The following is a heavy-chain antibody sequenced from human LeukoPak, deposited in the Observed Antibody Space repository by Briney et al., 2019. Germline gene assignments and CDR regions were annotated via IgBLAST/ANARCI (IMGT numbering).Heavy chain of an antibody. D-gene: IGHD2-15*01. J-gene: IGHJ1*01. Sequence: GGSLRLSCAASGFTFSSYSMNWVRQAPGKGLEWVSSISSSSSYIYYADSVKGRFTISRDNAKNSLYLQMNSLRAEDTAVYYCARDSAVDCSRGSCYSDFQHWGQGTLVTVSS. V-gene: IGHV3-21*01. CDR2: ISSSSSYI. CDR1: GFTFSSYS. CDR3: ARDSAVDCSRGSCYSDFQH.